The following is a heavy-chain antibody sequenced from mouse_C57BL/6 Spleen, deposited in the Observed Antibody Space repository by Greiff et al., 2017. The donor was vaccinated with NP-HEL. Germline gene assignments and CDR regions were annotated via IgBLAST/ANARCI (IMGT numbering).Heavy chain of an antibody. Sequence: VQLVESGPGLVAPLPCLSIPCTVSGFSLTSYCVDWVRQTPGKGLEWLGVIWGAGITNYNSALLSRLSISKDNSKSQVFLKMNSLQTDDTAMYYCAKHDGYYWYFDVWGTGTTVTVSS. D-gene: IGHD2-3*01. CDR1: GFSLTSYC. V-gene: IGHV2-9*01. J-gene: IGHJ1*03. CDR3: AKHDGYYWYFDV. CDR2: IWGAGIT.